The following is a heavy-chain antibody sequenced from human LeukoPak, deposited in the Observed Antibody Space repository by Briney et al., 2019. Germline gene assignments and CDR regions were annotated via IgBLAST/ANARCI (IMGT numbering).Heavy chain of an antibody. V-gene: IGHV3-23*01. D-gene: IGHD5-12*01. CDR3: AKDDSGYDFADY. Sequence: GGSLRLSCAASGFTFSSYAMSWVRQAPGKGLEWVSAISGSGGSTYYADSVKGRFTVSRDNSKNTLYLQMNSLRAEDTAVYYCAKDDSGYDFADYWGQGTLVTVST. CDR2: ISGSGGST. J-gene: IGHJ4*02. CDR1: GFTFSSYA.